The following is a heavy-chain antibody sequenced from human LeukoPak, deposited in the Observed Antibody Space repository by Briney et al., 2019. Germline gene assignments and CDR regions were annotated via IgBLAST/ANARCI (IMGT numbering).Heavy chain of an antibody. V-gene: IGHV1-18*01. CDR3: ARDLHSSSWYPIPYYYYGMDV. CDR1: GYTFTSYG. CDR2: ISAYNGNT. D-gene: IGHD6-13*01. J-gene: IGHJ6*02. Sequence: ASVEVSCKASGYTFTSYGISWVRQAPGQGLEWMGWISAYNGNTNYAQKLQGRVTMTTDTSTSTAYMELRSLRSDDTAVYYCARDLHSSSWYPIPYYYYGMDVWGQGTTVTVSS.